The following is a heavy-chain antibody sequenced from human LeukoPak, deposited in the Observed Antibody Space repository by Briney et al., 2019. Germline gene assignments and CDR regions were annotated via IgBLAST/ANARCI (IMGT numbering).Heavy chain of an antibody. D-gene: IGHD5-18*01. CDR2: VSSGFHA. CDR3: VREARGYHYTYFDY. J-gene: IGHJ4*02. Sequence: GGSLRLSCTASGFTLGSHGMHWVRQIPGQGLEWVAAVSSGFHAFFADSVQGRFTVSREDARNSLYLQMNSLRAGDTAVYYCVREARGYHYTYFDYWGQGTLVAVSS. CDR1: GFTLGSHG. V-gene: IGHV3-13*01.